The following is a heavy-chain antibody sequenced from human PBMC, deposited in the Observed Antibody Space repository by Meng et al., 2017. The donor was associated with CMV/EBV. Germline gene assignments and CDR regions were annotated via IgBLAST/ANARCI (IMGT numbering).Heavy chain of an antibody. CDR3: TTGWHQYFDY. CDR2: IKSRTAGGTT. D-gene: IGHD2-15*01. Sequence: CKAYDFTLINAWMNWVRQAPGKGLEWVGRIKSRTAGGTTDCAAPVKGRFTMSRDDSKHTVDLQMNSLKIEDTAVYYCTTGWHQYFDYWGQGILVTVSS. J-gene: IGHJ4*02. V-gene: IGHV3-15*07. CDR1: DFTLINAW.